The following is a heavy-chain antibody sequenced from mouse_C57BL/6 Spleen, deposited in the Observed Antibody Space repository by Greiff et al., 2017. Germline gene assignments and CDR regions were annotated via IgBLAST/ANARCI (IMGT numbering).Heavy chain of an antibody. CDR2: IYPSDSET. Sequence: QVQLQQPGAELVRPGSSVKLSCKASGYTFTSYWMDWVKQRPGQGLEWIGNIYPSDSETHYNQKFKDKATLTVDKSSSTAYMQLSSLTSEDSAVYYCARAGPRGDYFDYWGQGTTLTVSS. CDR3: ARAGPRGDYFDY. J-gene: IGHJ2*01. V-gene: IGHV1-61*01. CDR1: GYTFTSYW.